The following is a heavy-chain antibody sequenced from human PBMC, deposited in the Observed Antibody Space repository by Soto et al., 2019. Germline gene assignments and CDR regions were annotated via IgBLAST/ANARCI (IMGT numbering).Heavy chain of an antibody. CDR2: INHSGST. Sequence: SETLSLTCAVYGGSFSGYYWSWIRQPPGKGLEWIGEINHSGSTNYNPSLKSRVTISVDTSKNQFSLKLSSVTAADTAVYYCARPGSWYYYYGMDVWGQGTTVTVSS. CDR1: GGSFSGYY. D-gene: IGHD6-13*01. J-gene: IGHJ6*02. V-gene: IGHV4-34*01. CDR3: ARPGSWYYYYGMDV.